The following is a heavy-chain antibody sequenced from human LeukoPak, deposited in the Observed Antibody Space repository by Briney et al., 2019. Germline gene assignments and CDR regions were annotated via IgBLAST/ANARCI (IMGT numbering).Heavy chain of an antibody. J-gene: IGHJ3*02. CDR2: IYWNDDK. CDR1: GFSLTTSGVG. CDR3: AHMLNAVTTSRGAFGI. Sequence: ESRPTLMKPTQTLTLTCTFSGFSLTTSGVGVGWIRQPPGKALEWLALIYWNDDKRYNPSLKSRLTITKDTSRNQVVLTMTNMYPVDTATYYCAHMLNAVTTSRGAFGIWGQGTVVTVSS. D-gene: IGHD4-17*01. V-gene: IGHV2-5*01.